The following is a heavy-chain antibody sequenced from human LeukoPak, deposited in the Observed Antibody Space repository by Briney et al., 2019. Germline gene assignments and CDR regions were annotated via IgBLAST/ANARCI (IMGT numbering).Heavy chain of an antibody. CDR2: IIPIFGTA. J-gene: IGHJ4*02. V-gene: IGHV1-69*05. CDR3: ARGYSSGQFDY. Sequence: ASVKVSCKASGGTFSSYTINWVRQAPGQGLEWMGGIIPIFGTANYAQKFQGRVTITTDESTSTAYMELSSLRSEDTAVYYCARGYSSGQFDYWGQGTLVTVSS. CDR1: GGTFSSYT. D-gene: IGHD6-19*01.